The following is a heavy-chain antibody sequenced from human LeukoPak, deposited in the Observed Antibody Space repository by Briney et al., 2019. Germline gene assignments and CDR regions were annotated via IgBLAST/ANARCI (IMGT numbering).Heavy chain of an antibody. V-gene: IGHV4-34*01. J-gene: IGHJ4*02. CDR3: ARIFPHYGSGSYYQDY. CDR1: GGSFSGYY. D-gene: IGHD3-10*01. CDR2: INHSGST. Sequence: SETLSLTCAVYGGSFSGYYWSWIRQPPGKGLEWIGEINHSGSTNYNTSLKSRVTISVDTSKNQFSLKLSSVTAADTAVYYCARIFPHYGSGSYYQDYWGQGTLVTVSS.